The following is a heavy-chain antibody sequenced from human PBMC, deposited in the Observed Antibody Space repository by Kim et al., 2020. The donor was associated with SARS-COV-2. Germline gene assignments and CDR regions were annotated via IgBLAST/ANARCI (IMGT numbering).Heavy chain of an antibody. Sequence: SETLSLTCTVSGGSISGHYWSWIRQPPGKGLEWIGYISYSGRTNYNPSLKSRVTISVDTSKNQFSLKLSSVTAADTAVYYCAREGLGYCSSTSCYAFDPWGQGTLVTVSS. CDR2: ISYSGRT. D-gene: IGHD2-2*01. CDR3: AREGLGYCSSTSCYAFDP. V-gene: IGHV4-59*11. CDR1: GGSISGHY. J-gene: IGHJ5*02.